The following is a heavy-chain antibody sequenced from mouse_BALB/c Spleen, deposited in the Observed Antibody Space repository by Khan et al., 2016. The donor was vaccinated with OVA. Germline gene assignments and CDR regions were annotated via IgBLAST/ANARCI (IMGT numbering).Heavy chain of an antibody. Sequence: QVQLQQSGAELAKPGASVKMSCKASGYTFTSYWMHWVKQRPGQGLEWIGYINPSTGYTEYNQRFKDKATLTADKSSSTAYMQLSSLTSEDSAVYNCANHGSSSAWLTYWGQGTLVTVSA. J-gene: IGHJ3*01. D-gene: IGHD1-1*01. CDR3: ANHGSSSAWLTY. CDR2: INPSTGYT. V-gene: IGHV1-7*01. CDR1: GYTFTSYW.